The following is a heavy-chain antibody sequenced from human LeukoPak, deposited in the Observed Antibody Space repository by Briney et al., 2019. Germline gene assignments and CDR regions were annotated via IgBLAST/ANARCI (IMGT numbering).Heavy chain of an antibody. V-gene: IGHV3-48*02. CDR1: GFTFSTKS. CDR3: ASRDYFDY. CDR2: TTADSGTT. J-gene: IGHJ4*02. Sequence: TGGSLRLSCVVSGFTFSTKSMNWVRQAPGKGLEWVSYTTADSGTTYYADSVKGRFTISRDNAKNSLYLQMNSLRDEDTAVYYCASRDYFDYWGQGTLVTVSS.